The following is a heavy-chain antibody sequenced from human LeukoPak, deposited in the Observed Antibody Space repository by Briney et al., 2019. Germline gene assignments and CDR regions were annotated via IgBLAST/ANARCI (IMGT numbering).Heavy chain of an antibody. D-gene: IGHD1-14*01. CDR2: IKQDGSEK. V-gene: IGHV3-7*01. Sequence: GGSLRLSCVASGFTFSRYTMSWVRQAPGKGLEWVANIKQDGSEKYYVDSVKGRFTISRDNAKNSLYLQMNSLRAEDTAVYYCASMGTRRFDYWGQGTLVTVSS. CDR1: GFTFSRYT. J-gene: IGHJ4*02. CDR3: ASMGTRRFDY.